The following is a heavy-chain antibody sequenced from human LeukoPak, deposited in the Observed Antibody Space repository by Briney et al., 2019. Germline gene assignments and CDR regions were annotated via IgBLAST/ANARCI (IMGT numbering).Heavy chain of an antibody. Sequence: GGSLRLSCAASGLAFSSYWLTWVRQAQGPGLEWVANIKEDGTENSYVHSVMGRFTITRVDAKNYLYLLMNRLRAEDTAFYYCSLGFCRTGCYTGHPMDVWGKGTTVTVSS. V-gene: IGHV3-7*01. CDR2: IKEDGTEN. D-gene: IGHD2-2*02. CDR1: GLAFSSYW. J-gene: IGHJ6*04. CDR3: SLGFCRTGCYTGHPMDV.